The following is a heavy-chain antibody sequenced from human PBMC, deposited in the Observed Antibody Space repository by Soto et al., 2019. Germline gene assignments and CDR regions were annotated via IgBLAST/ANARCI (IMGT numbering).Heavy chain of an antibody. J-gene: IGHJ5*02. Sequence: SETLSLTCSVYGGSFSGYYWSWIRQPPGKGLEWIGEINHSGSTNYNPSLKSRVTISVDTSKNQFSLKLSSVTAADTAVYYCARYTPPRYCSRTICYNTAAWCDPCCQGTRVTVSS. V-gene: IGHV4-34*01. CDR2: INHSGST. CDR1: GGSFSGYY. D-gene: IGHD2-2*01. CDR3: ARYTPPRYCSRTICYNTAAWCDP.